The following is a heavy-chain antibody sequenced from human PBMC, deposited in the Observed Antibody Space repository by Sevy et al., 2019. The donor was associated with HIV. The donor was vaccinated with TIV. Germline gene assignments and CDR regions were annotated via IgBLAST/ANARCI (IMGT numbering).Heavy chain of an antibody. CDR3: AKEVTMVRGFIITNGWGYGMDV. J-gene: IGHJ6*02. V-gene: IGHV3-23*01. Sequence: GGSLRLSCAASGFTFSSYAMSWVRQAPGKGLEWVSAISGSGGSTYYADSVKGRFTISRDNSKNTLYLQMNSLRAEDTAVYYCAKEVTMVRGFIITNGWGYGMDVWGQGTTVTVSS. D-gene: IGHD3-10*01. CDR1: GFTFSSYA. CDR2: ISGSGGST.